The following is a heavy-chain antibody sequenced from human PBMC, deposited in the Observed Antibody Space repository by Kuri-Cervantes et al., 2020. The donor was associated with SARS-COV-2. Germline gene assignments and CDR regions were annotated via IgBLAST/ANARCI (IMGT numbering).Heavy chain of an antibody. CDR3: ARGDFWSGYYIDY. CDR2: ISSSSSYI. CDR1: GFTFSSYS. V-gene: IGHV3-21*01. Sequence: GGSLRLSCAASGFTFSSYSMNWVRQAPGKGLEWVSSISSSSSYIYYADSVKGRFTISRDNAKNSLYLQMNSLRAEDTAVYYCARGDFWSGYYIDYWGQGTRVTVSS. J-gene: IGHJ4*02. D-gene: IGHD3-3*01.